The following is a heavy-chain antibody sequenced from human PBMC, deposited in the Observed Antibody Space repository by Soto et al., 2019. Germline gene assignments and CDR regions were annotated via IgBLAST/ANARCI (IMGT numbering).Heavy chain of an antibody. D-gene: IGHD3-9*01. CDR2: INSDGSST. J-gene: IGHJ6*03. Sequence: GGSLRLSCAASGFTFSSYWMHWVRQAPGKGLVWVSRINSDGSSTSYADSVKGRFTISRDNAKNTLYLQMNSLRAEDTAVYYCARDHGGYDILTGYSVYGHMDVWGKGTTVTVS. CDR3: ARDHGGYDILTGYSVYGHMDV. CDR1: GFTFSSYW. V-gene: IGHV3-74*01.